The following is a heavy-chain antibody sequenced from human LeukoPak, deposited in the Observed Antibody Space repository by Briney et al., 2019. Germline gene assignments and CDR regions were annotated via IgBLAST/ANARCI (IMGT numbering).Heavy chain of an antibody. Sequence: KTSETLSLTCTVSGVSISRYYWSWIRQPPGKGLEWIGYIYYSGSTNYNPSLKRRVTISVDTSKNQFSLKLSSVTAADTAVYYCARVKQVGYYYYMDVWGKGTTVTVSS. CDR3: ARVKQVGYYYYMDV. J-gene: IGHJ6*03. CDR2: IYYSGST. V-gene: IGHV4-59*01. D-gene: IGHD6-6*01. CDR1: GVSISRYY.